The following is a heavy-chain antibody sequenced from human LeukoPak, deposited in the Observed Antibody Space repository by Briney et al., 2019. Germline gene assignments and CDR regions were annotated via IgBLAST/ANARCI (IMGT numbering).Heavy chain of an antibody. D-gene: IGHD2-15*01. J-gene: IGHJ5*02. CDR3: AKGAGGGQVDWFDP. V-gene: IGHV3-23*01. CDR2: VSGSGGGT. CDR1: GFTFSSYA. Sequence: GGSLRLSCAASGFTFSSYAMVWVRQAPGKGLEWVSTVSGSGGGTYYADSVKGRFTISRDNSKNTLYLQMNSLRGEDTAVYYCAKGAGGGQVDWFDPWGQGTLVTVSS.